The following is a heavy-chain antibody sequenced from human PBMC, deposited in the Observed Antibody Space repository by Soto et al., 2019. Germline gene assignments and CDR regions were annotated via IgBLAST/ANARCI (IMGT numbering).Heavy chain of an antibody. CDR3: AIGNPDWFDP. CDR1: GGSINSAGYS. V-gene: IGHV4-30-2*01. Sequence: SETLSFTCAVSGGSINSAGYSWSWIRQPPGKGLEWIGYIYHSGSTYHNPSLKSRVTISIDTSKNHFSLRLSSVTATDTAVYFCAIGNPDWFDPWGQGTLVTVSS. J-gene: IGHJ5*02. CDR2: IYHSGST. D-gene: IGHD1-1*01.